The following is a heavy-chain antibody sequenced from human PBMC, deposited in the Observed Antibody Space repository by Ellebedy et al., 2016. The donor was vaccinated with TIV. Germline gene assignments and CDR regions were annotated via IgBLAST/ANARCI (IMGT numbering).Heavy chain of an antibody. CDR1: GYTFTTFA. Sequence: AASVKVSCKTSGYTFTTFAVHWVRQAPGQSPEWMAWINPNSGGTNYAQKFQGRVTVTRDTSTSTAFLELSRLRSDDTAVYYCTRDLTNIVSGDYWGQGTLVTVSS. CDR3: TRDLTNIVSGDY. V-gene: IGHV1-2*02. CDR2: INPNSGGT. D-gene: IGHD5/OR15-5a*01. J-gene: IGHJ4*02.